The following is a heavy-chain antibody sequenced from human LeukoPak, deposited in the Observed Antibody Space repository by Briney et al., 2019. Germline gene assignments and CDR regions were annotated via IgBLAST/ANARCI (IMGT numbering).Heavy chain of an antibody. CDR1: GGSISSGSYY. Sequence: SETLSLTCTVSGGSISSGSYYRSWIRQPAGKGLEWIGRIYTSGSTNYNPSLKSRVTISVDTSKNQFSLKLSSVTAADTAVYYCARSPSEDYDSSGYLNPYWYFDLWGRGTLVTVSS. CDR2: IYTSGST. V-gene: IGHV4-61*02. D-gene: IGHD3-22*01. CDR3: ARSPSEDYDSSGYLNPYWYFDL. J-gene: IGHJ2*01.